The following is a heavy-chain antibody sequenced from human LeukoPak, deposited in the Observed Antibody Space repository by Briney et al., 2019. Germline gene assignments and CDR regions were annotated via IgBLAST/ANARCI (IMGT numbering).Heavy chain of an antibody. V-gene: IGHV4-59*01. Sequence: KPSETLSLTCTVSGGSISSYYWSWIRQPPGKGLEWIGYIYYSGSTNYNPSLKSRVTISVDTSKNQFSLKLSSVTAADTAVYYCAKSNAWDWFDPWGQGTLVTVSS. CDR1: GGSISSYY. J-gene: IGHJ5*02. CDR2: IYYSGST. D-gene: IGHD4-11*01. CDR3: AKSNAWDWFDP.